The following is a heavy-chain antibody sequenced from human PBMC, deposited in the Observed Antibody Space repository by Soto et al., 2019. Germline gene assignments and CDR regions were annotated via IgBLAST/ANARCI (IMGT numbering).Heavy chain of an antibody. CDR1: GYSFSTYW. D-gene: IGHD6-13*01. CDR3: ARRAPGSSRWRAFDR. Sequence: PGESLRISCKGSGYSFSTYWIGWVRQMPGKGLEWMGRIDPSDSYTNYSPSFQGHVTISADKSISTAYLQWSSLKASDTAMYYCARRAPGSSRWRAFDRWGQGTMVIVPS. J-gene: IGHJ3*02. V-gene: IGHV5-10-1*01. CDR2: IDPSDSYT.